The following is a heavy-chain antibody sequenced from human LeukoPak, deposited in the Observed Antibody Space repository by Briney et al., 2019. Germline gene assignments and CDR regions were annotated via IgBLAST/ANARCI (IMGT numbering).Heavy chain of an antibody. CDR2: IYYNGNS. CDR3: ARHLYPGYGSTNYDGAFFDY. J-gene: IGHJ4*02. D-gene: IGHD4-23*01. Sequence: SETLSLTCTVSGGSITGYYWSSIRQRPRKGLGWIGYIYYNGNSKYNPSLKRRITMSVDTSRNQFSLKLSSVTAADTAVYFCARHLYPGYGSTNYDGAFFDYWGQGTPVTVSS. CDR1: GGSITGYY. V-gene: IGHV4-59*08.